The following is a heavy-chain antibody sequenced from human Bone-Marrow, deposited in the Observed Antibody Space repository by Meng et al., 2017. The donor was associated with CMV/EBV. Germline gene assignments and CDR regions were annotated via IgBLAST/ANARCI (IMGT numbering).Heavy chain of an antibody. CDR3: VRRVSGSSFRDY. CDR1: GGSISSGRYY. V-gene: IGHV4-39*01. Sequence: SETLSLTCTVSGGSISSGRYYWGWIRQPPGKGLEWLGNAYYGVTTYYNPSLKSRVTISLDTSKNQFSLKVDSVTAADTAVYYFVRRVSGSSFRDYWGQGTLVTVSS. J-gene: IGHJ4*02. CDR2: AYYGVTT. D-gene: IGHD3-10*01.